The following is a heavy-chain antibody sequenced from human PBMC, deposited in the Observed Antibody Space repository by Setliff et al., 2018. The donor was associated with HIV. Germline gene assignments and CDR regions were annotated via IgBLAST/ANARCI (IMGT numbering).Heavy chain of an antibody. CDR3: ARGSSVGWAVLRPDY. CDR1: VSPFNGYA. D-gene: IGHD1-26*01. V-gene: IGHV1-3*01. CDR2: INAVTGNT. Sequence: SVSPFNGYAIHGVRQAPGQRREWMGWINAVTGNTTESQKCQGRVTSTKDKDASTAYMELSRLGSEDTALYYCARGSSVGWAVLRPDYWGQGTLVPVSS. J-gene: IGHJ4*02.